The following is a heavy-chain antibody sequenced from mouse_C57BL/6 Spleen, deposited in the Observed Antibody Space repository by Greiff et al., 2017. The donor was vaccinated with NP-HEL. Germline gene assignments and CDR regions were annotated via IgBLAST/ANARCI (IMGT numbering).Heavy chain of an antibody. D-gene: IGHD1-2*01. CDR2: ISSGSSTI. J-gene: IGHJ4*01. CDR1: GFTFSDYG. V-gene: IGHV5-17*01. CDR3: ARNPYGLYAMDY. Sequence: EVKLVESGGGLVKPGGSLKLSCAASGFTFSDYGMHWVRQAPEKGLEWVAYISSGSSTIYYADTVKGRFTISRDNAKNTLFLQMTSLRSEDTAMYYCARNPYGLYAMDYWGQGTSVTVSS.